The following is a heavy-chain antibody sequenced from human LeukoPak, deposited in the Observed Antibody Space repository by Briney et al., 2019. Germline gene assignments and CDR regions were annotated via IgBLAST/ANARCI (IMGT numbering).Heavy chain of an antibody. J-gene: IGHJ5*02. CDR3: ARGPRFYGDSGFDP. CDR1: GYTFTSYA. D-gene: IGHD4-17*01. CDR2: INAGNGNT. V-gene: IGHV1-3*01. Sequence: ASVKVSCKASGYTFTSYAMHWVRQAPGQRLEWMGWINAGNGNTKYSQKFQGRVTITRDTSASTAYMELSSLRSEDTAVHYCARGPRFYGDSGFDPWGQGTLVTVSS.